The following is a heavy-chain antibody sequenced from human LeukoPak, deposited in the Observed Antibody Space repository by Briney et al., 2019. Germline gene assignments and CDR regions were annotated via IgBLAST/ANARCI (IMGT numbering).Heavy chain of an antibody. CDR1: GGSISSYY. D-gene: IGHD5-24*01. V-gene: IGHV4-59*08. J-gene: IGHJ5*02. CDR3: ARQRYTNWFDP. CDR2: IYYSGST. Sequence: LETLSLTCTVSGGSISSYYWSWIRQPPGKGLEWIGYIYYSGSTNYNPSLKSRVTISVDTSKNQFSLKLSSVTAADTAVYYCARQRYTNWFDPWGQGTLVTVSS.